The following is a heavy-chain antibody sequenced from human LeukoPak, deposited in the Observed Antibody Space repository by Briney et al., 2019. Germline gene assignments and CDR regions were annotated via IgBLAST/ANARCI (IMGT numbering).Heavy chain of an antibody. CDR3: ARESSRGSSGWPSFDY. D-gene: IGHD6-19*01. Sequence: PSQTLSLTCTVSGGSISSGGYYWSWIRQHPGKGLEWIGYIYYSGSTYYNPSLKSRVTISVDTSKNQFSLKLSSVTAADTAVYYCARESSRGSSGWPSFDYWGQGTLVTVSS. V-gene: IGHV4-31*03. CDR1: GGSISSGGYY. CDR2: IYYSGST. J-gene: IGHJ4*02.